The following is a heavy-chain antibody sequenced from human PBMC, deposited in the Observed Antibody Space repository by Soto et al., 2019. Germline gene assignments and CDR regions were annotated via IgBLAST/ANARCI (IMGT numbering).Heavy chain of an antibody. J-gene: IGHJ4*02. CDR3: ASFDSGWYYFDY. D-gene: IGHD6-19*01. Sequence: SETLSLTCTVAGGSISSGGYYWSWIRQHPGKGLEWIGYIYYSGSTYYNPSLKSRVTISVDTSKNQFSLKLSSVTAANTAVYYCASFDSGWYYFDYWGQGTLVTVSS. CDR1: GGSISSGGYY. V-gene: IGHV4-31*03. CDR2: IYYSGST.